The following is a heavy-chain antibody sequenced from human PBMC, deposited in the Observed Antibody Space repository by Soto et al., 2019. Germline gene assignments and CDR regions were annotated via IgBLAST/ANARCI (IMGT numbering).Heavy chain of an antibody. CDR1: GFTVSSNY. CDR2: IYSGGST. D-gene: IGHD3-10*01. J-gene: IGHJ3*02. V-gene: IGHV3-53*04. CDR3: ARVTMVRGVIITNAFDI. Sequence: GGSLRLSCAASGFTVSSNYMSWVRQAPGKGLEWVSVIYSGGSTYYADSVKGRFTISRHNSKNTLYLQMNSLRAEDTAVYYCARVTMVRGVIITNAFDIWGQGTMVTVSS.